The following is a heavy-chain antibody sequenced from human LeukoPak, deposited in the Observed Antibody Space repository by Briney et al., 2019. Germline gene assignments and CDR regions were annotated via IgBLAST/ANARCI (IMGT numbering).Heavy chain of an antibody. CDR1: GYTFTRHV. CDR3: AREGTQHSSSFNGANDY. Sequence: ASVKVSCKASGYTFTRHVISWVRQAPGQGLECMGWITSYNGNTNYAQKLQGRVTMTTDTSRSTAYMELRSLRSDDTAVYYCAREGTQHSSSFNGANDYWGQGTLVTVSS. J-gene: IGHJ4*02. D-gene: IGHD6-6*01. V-gene: IGHV1-18*01. CDR2: ITSYNGNT.